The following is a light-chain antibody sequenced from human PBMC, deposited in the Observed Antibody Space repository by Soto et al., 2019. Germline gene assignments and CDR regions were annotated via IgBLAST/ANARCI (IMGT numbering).Light chain of an antibody. CDR1: SSNIGAGYD. CDR3: QSYDTTLSSWV. J-gene: IGLJ3*02. V-gene: IGLV1-40*01. CDR2: GNT. Sequence: QSVLTQAPSVSGAPGQRVTISCTGSSSNIGAGYDVQWYQHLPGTAPKLLIHGNTNRPSGVPDRFSGSKSGTSASLAITALQAEDEGDSYCQSYDTTLSSWVFGGGTKVTVL.